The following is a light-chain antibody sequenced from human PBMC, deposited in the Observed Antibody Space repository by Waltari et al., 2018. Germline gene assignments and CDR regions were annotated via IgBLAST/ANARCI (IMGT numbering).Light chain of an antibody. CDR1: SSNIGSPYN. CDR2: DDS. J-gene: IGLJ3*02. CDR3: QSYDSDLIGVV. V-gene: IGLV1-40*01. Sequence: QSVLTQPPSVSGAPGQRVTIPCTGSSSNIGSPYNVQWYQQLPGTAPKLLIYDDSPLLSVVPDRFSGSKSGTPASLAITELRAEDEAEYYCQSYDSDLIGVVFGRGTKVTVL.